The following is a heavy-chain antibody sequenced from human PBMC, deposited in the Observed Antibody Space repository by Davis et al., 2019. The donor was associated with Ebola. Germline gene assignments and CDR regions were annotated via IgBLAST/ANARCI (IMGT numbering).Heavy chain of an antibody. V-gene: IGHV4-34*01. CDR3: ARLEYDILTDHGLYFDY. J-gene: IGHJ4*02. Sequence: PSETLSLTCAVYGGFFSGYYWSWIRQPPGKGLEWIGEINHSGSTYYNPSLKSRLTISVDTSKNQFSLNLSSVTAADTAVYYCARLEYDILTDHGLYFDYWGQGTLVTVSS. D-gene: IGHD3-9*01. CDR2: INHSGST. CDR1: GGFFSGYY.